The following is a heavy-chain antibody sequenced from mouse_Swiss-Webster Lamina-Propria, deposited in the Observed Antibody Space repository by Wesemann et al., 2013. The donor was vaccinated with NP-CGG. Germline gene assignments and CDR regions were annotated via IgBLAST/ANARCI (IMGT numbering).Heavy chain of an antibody. CDR2: IYPGSGST. D-gene: IGHD1-2*01. J-gene: IGHJ2*01. Sequence: QVQLQQPGAELVKPGTSVKLSCKASGYNFTSYWINWVKLRPGQGLEWIGNIYPGSGSTNYDEKFKSKATLTVDTSSSTAYMQLSSLTSEDSAVYYCTRQGVRNYGPFDYWGQGTTLTVSS. V-gene: IGHV1-55*01. CDR3: TRQGVRNYGPFDY. CDR1: GYNFTSYW.